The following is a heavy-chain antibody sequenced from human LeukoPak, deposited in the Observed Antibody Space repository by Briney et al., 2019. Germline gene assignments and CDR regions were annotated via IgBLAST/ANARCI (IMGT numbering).Heavy chain of an antibody. D-gene: IGHD3-22*01. CDR2: IYYSGST. J-gene: IGHJ5*02. V-gene: IGHV4-31*03. Sequence: SQTLSLTCTVSGGSITSGGYYWSWIRQHPGKGLEWIGYIYYSGSTSYNPSLKSRVTISLDTSKNQFSLKLSSVTAADTAVYYCARETDYYDSGGYYLQWFDPWGQGTLVTVSS. CDR3: ARETDYYDSGGYYLQWFDP. CDR1: GGSITSGGYY.